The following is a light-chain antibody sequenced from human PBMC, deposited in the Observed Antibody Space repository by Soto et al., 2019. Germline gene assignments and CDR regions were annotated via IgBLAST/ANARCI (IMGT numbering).Light chain of an antibody. CDR1: QSISSSY. CDR2: GAS. J-gene: IGKJ1*01. Sequence: ALTQSPGTLSLSPGERATLSCRASQSISSSYLAWYQQNAGQAPRLLIYGASSRATGVPDRFSASGSGTDFILTINRLEPEDFAVYYCQQYGDLPWTFGQGTKVEI. V-gene: IGKV3-20*01. CDR3: QQYGDLPWT.